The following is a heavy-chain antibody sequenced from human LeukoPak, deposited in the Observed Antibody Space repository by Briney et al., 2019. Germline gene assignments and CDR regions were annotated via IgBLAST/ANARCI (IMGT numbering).Heavy chain of an antibody. V-gene: IGHV4-34*01. CDR2: INHSGST. J-gene: IGHJ4*02. D-gene: IGHD5-12*01. CDR1: GGSFSGYY. Sequence: NPSETLSLTCAVYGGSFSGYYWSWIRQPPGKGLEWIGEINHSGSTNYNPSLKSRVTISVDTSKNQFSLKLSSVTAADTAVHYCARGRWLRYYFDYWGQGTLVTVSS. CDR3: ARGRWLRYYFDY.